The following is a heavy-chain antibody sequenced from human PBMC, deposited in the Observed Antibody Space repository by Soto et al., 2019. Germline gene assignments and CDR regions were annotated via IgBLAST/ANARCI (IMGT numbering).Heavy chain of an antibody. V-gene: IGHV3-33*01. CDR3: ARDYVVGGLLAYYYGMDV. D-gene: IGHD3-16*01. CDR1: GFTFSSYG. Sequence: QVQLVESGGGVVQPGRSLRLSCAASGFTFSSYGMHWVRQAPGKGLEWVAVIWYDGSNKYYADSVKGRFTISRDNSKNTLYLQMNRLRAEDTAVYYCARDYVVGGLLAYYYGMDVWGQGTTVTVSS. J-gene: IGHJ6*02. CDR2: IWYDGSNK.